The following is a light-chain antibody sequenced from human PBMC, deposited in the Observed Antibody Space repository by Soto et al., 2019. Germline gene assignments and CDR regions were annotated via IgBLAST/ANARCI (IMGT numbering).Light chain of an antibody. CDR3: QQYNKWPRT. CDR2: GAS. J-gene: IGKJ2*01. V-gene: IGKV3-15*01. CDR1: QSISSD. Sequence: EIVMTQSPATLAVSPGERATLSCRASQSISSDVAWLQQKPGQAPRLLIYGASTTATGIPARFSGSGSGTEFTLTISSLQSEDFAVYNCQQYNKWPRTFGQGTKVDIK.